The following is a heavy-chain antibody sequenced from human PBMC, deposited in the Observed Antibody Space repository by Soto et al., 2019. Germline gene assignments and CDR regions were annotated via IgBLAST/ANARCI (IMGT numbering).Heavy chain of an antibody. CDR2: IYYSGST. CDR3: ATQDSTTVTFFDY. J-gene: IGHJ4*02. CDR1: GASISSNSFY. D-gene: IGHD4-4*01. V-gene: IGHV4-39*01. Sequence: QLQLQESGPGLVRPSETLSLTCTVSGASISSNSFYWGWIRQPPGKGLEWIGSIYYSGSTYYIPSLKSRVTISVDTSKNQFSLKLSSVTAADTAVYYCATQDSTTVTFFDYWGQGTLVTVSS.